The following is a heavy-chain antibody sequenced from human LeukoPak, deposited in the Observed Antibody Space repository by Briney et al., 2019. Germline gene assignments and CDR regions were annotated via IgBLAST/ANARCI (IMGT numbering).Heavy chain of an antibody. CDR1: GGSFSGYY. Sequence: SETLSLTCAVYGGSFSGYYWGWIRQPPGKGLEWIGEINRGGDTNYNPFLKSRATISIDTSRNYFSPKLSSVTAADTAVYYCARGRGTGSYFHDWGQGTLVTVSS. CDR2: INRGGDT. CDR3: ARGRGTGSYFHD. J-gene: IGHJ4*03. D-gene: IGHD3/OR15-3a*01. V-gene: IGHV4-34*01.